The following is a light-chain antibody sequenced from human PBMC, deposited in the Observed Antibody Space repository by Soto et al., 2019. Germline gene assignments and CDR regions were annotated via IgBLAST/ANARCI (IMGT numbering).Light chain of an antibody. V-gene: IGKV3-20*01. CDR2: GAS. Sequence: EVVMSQSPVTLSVSPGERSTISCGAGQSVSSSYLAWYQQKPGQAPRXLIYGASSRATGIPDRFSGSGSGTDFTLTISRLEHEEVAVYYCQQYGSPLWTFGQGTKVDI. CDR3: QQYGSPLWT. CDR1: QSVSSSY. J-gene: IGKJ1*01.